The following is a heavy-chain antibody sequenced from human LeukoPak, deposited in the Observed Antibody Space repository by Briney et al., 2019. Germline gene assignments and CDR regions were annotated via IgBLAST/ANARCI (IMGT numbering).Heavy chain of an antibody. J-gene: IGHJ6*02. CDR1: GFTFSSYA. V-gene: IGHV3-30-3*01. CDR2: VSYDGSNK. D-gene: IGHD2-2*01. Sequence: GRSLRLSCATSGFTFSSYAMHWVRQAPGKGLEWVAVVSYDGSNKFYADSVKGRFTISRDNSKNTLYLQMSSLRAEDTAVYFCARVRCSSAACNFAAMDVWGQGTTVTVSS. CDR3: ARVRCSSAACNFAAMDV.